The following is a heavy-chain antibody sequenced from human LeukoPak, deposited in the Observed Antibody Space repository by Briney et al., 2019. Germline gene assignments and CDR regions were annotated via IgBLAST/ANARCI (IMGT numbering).Heavy chain of an antibody. Sequence: SGGSLRLSCAASGFTFSSYAMIWVRQTPGKGLEWVSAISGSGGSTYYADAVKGRFTISRDNSKNTLFLQMDSLRAEDTAPYYCAKSVAIYFYYGLDVWGQGTTVTVSS. V-gene: IGHV3-23*01. J-gene: IGHJ6*02. D-gene: IGHD3-3*01. CDR3: AKSVAIYFYYGLDV. CDR1: GFTFSSYA. CDR2: ISGSGGST.